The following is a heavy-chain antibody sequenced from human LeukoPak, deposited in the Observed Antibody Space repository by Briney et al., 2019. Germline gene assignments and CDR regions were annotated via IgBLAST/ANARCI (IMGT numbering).Heavy chain of an antibody. Sequence: GESLKISCKGSGYSFTSYWIGWVRQMPGKGLEWMGIIYPGDSDTRYSPSFQGQVTISADKSISAAYLQWSSLKAPDSAMYYCARHEVILGSSWSDYYYYGMDVWGQGTTVTVSS. V-gene: IGHV5-51*01. CDR1: GYSFTSYW. D-gene: IGHD6-13*01. CDR3: ARHEVILGSSWSDYYYYGMDV. J-gene: IGHJ6*02. CDR2: IYPGDSDT.